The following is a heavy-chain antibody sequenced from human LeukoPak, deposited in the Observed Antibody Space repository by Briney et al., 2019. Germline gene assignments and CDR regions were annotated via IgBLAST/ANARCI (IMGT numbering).Heavy chain of an antibody. CDR3: ARYDVGWYYFDY. CDR2: IYHSGST. V-gene: IGHV4-39*07. Sequence: SETLSLTCSVSGGSISSSSYYWGWIRQPPEKGLEWIGEIYHSGSTNYNPSLKSRVTISVDKSKNQFSLKLSSVTAADTAVYYCARYDVGWYYFDYWGQGTLVTVSS. D-gene: IGHD6-19*01. J-gene: IGHJ4*02. CDR1: GGSISSSSYY.